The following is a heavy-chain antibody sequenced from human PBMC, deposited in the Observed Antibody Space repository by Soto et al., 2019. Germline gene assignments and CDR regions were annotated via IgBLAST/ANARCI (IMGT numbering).Heavy chain of an antibody. Sequence: LSLTCIVSGDSISSSDYYWGWIRQAPGKGPEWIGSIYNSGIMHYNPSLRNRLTMSVDTSKNQFSLKLNSVTAADTAVYYCARMNYYDTSGYPFDYWGQGMMVTVSS. D-gene: IGHD3-22*01. CDR3: ARMNYYDTSGYPFDY. CDR2: IYNSGIM. J-gene: IGHJ4*02. CDR1: GDSISSSDYY. V-gene: IGHV4-39*07.